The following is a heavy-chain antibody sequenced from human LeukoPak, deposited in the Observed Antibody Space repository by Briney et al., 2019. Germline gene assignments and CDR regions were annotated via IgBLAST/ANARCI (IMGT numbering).Heavy chain of an antibody. CDR1: GYTFTSYG. Sequence: GASVKVSCKASGYTFTSYGISWVRQAPGQGLEWMGWISAYNGNTNYAQKLQGRVTMTTDTSTSTAYMELRSLRSDDTAVYYCARARLVAAAHYYYYGMDVWGQGTTVTVPS. V-gene: IGHV1-18*01. D-gene: IGHD6-13*01. CDR2: ISAYNGNT. J-gene: IGHJ6*02. CDR3: ARARLVAAAHYYYYGMDV.